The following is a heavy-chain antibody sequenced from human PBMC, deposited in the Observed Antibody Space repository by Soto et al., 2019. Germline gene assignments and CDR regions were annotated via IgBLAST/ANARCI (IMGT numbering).Heavy chain of an antibody. Sequence: SETLSLTCTVSGGSISSSSYYWGWIRQPPGKGLEWIGSIYYSGSTYYNPSLKSRVTISVDTSKNQFSLKLSSVTAADTAVYYCASPYYYDSNLVDYWGQGTLVTVSS. J-gene: IGHJ4*02. CDR3: ASPYYYDSNLVDY. CDR1: GGSISSSSYY. CDR2: IYYSGST. V-gene: IGHV4-39*01. D-gene: IGHD3-22*01.